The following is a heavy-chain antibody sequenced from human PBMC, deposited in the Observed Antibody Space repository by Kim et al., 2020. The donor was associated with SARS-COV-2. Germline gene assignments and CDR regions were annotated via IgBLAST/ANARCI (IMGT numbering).Heavy chain of an antibody. Sequence: GGSLRLSCAASGLTFSNFWMNWVRQTPGKGLEWVANIKEDGSEKYYIDSVKGRFTLSRDNTKRSLYLQMNSLRVVDSAVYYCATDTTRTWISLQYWGQGTLVTVSS. V-gene: IGHV3-7*03. CDR1: GLTFSNFW. CDR2: IKEDGSEK. CDR3: ATDTTRTWISLQY. J-gene: IGHJ1*01. D-gene: IGHD2-2*01.